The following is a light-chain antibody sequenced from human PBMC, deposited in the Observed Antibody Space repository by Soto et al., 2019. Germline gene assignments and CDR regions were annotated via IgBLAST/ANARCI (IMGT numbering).Light chain of an antibody. CDR2: AAS. Sequence: VTITCRASQGISNYLAWYQQRPGKAPKLLIYAASTLQSGVPSRFSGSGSATDFTLTISSLQPEDFATYYCQQLNSYPITFGQGTRLEIK. CDR1: QGISNY. CDR3: QQLNSYPIT. J-gene: IGKJ5*01. V-gene: IGKV1-9*01.